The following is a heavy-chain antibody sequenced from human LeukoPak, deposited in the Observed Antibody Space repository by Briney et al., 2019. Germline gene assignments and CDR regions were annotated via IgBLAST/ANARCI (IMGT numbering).Heavy chain of an antibody. CDR3: ARGVYIAAAQYSY. D-gene: IGHD6-13*01. CDR2: INHSGST. J-gene: IGHJ4*02. V-gene: IGHV4-34*01. Sequence: SETLSLTCAVYGGSFSGYYWSWIRQPPGKGLEWIGEINHSGSTNYNPSLKSRVTISVDTSKNQFSLKLSSVTAADTAVYYCARGVYIAAAQYSYWGQGTLVTVSS. CDR1: GGSFSGYY.